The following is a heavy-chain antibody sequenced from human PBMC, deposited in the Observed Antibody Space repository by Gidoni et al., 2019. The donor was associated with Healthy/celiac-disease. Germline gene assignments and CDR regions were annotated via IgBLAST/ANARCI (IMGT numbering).Heavy chain of an antibody. Sequence: QVQLVESGGGVVQPGRSLRLSCAASGFTFSSYGMDWVRQAPGKGLEWVAVMSYDGSNKYYADSVKGRFTISRDNSKNTLYLQMNSLRAEDTAVYYCAKDAPAAVASGAGAFDIWGQGTMVTVSS. CDR2: MSYDGSNK. CDR1: GFTFSSYG. D-gene: IGHD6-19*01. J-gene: IGHJ3*02. CDR3: AKDAPAAVASGAGAFDI. V-gene: IGHV3-30*18.